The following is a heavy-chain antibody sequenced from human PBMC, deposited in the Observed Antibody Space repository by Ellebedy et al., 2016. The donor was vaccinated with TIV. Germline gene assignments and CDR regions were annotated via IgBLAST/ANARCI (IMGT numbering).Heavy chain of an antibody. V-gene: IGHV5-51*01. Sequence: GESLKISCRGSGYRFSDFWIGWVRQMPGRGLEWMGIIYPGDSDTRYSPSFQGQVIISADKSISTAYLQWNSLKASDSATYYCARRGGQWLGPDYWGQGTLVTVS. CDR2: IYPGDSDT. CDR1: GYRFSDFW. D-gene: IGHD6-19*01. J-gene: IGHJ4*02. CDR3: ARRGGQWLGPDY.